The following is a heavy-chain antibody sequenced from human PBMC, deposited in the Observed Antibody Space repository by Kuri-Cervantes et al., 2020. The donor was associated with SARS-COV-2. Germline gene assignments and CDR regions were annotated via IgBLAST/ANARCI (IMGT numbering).Heavy chain of an antibody. CDR2: INPNSGGT. D-gene: IGHD1-7*01. Sequence: ASVKVSCKASGYTFTGYYMHWVRQAPGQGLEWMGWINPNSGGTNFAQKFQGRVTMTRDTSIGTAYMELRSLRSEDTAVYYCAREAGLGITGTPGWNWFDPWGQGTLVTVSS. CDR1: GYTFTGYY. CDR3: AREAGLGITGTPGWNWFDP. J-gene: IGHJ5*02. V-gene: IGHV1-2*02.